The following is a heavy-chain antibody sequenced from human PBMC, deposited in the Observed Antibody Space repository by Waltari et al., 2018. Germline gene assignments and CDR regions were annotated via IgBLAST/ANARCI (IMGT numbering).Heavy chain of an antibody. V-gene: IGHV1-69*06. D-gene: IGHD6-19*01. CDR3: AREGVAADFGY. Sequence: QVQLVQSGAEVKKPGSSVKVSCKASGGTFSSYAISWVRQAPGQGLEWMGGVIPIFGTANYAQKFQGRVTMTRDTSISTVYMELSRLTSDDTAVYYCAREGVAADFGYWGQGTVVTVSS. CDR1: GGTFSSYA. J-gene: IGHJ4*02. CDR2: VIPIFGTA.